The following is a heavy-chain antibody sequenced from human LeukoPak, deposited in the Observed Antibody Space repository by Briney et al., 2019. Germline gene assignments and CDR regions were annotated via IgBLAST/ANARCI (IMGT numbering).Heavy chain of an antibody. V-gene: IGHV1-18*01. D-gene: IGHD5-24*01. J-gene: IGHJ4*02. CDR3: AMSVEMAAIPSFDY. CDR1: GYTFTSYG. Sequence: ASVKVSCKPSGYTFTSYGISWVRQAPGQGLEWMGWISAYNGNTNYAQKLQGRVIITRDTSASTAYMEMSGLRSEDTAMYYCAMSVEMAAIPSFDYWGQGTLVTVSS. CDR2: ISAYNGNT.